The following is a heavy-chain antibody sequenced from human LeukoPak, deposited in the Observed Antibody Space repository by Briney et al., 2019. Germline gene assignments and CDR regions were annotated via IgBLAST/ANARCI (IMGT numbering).Heavy chain of an antibody. D-gene: IGHD6-19*01. CDR2: IYYSGST. CDR1: GGSISSGDYY. J-gene: IGHJ5*02. Sequence: KSSQTLSLTCTVSGGSISSGDYYWSWIRQPPGKGLEWIGYIYYSGSTYYNPSLKSRVTISVDTSKNQFSLKLSSVTAADTAVYYCARYSSGWYENWFDPWGQGTLVTVSS. CDR3: ARYSSGWYENWFDP. V-gene: IGHV4-30-4*01.